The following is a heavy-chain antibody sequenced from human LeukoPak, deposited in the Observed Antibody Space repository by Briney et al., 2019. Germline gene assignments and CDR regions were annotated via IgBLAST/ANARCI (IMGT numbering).Heavy chain of an antibody. D-gene: IGHD2-15*01. V-gene: IGHV3-74*01. CDR2: ILSDGTST. J-gene: IGHJ4*02. Sequence: QPGGSLRLSCGASGFTFSSYWMHWVRQAPGKGLVWVSRILSDGTSTAYADSVKGRFTISRDNAKNTLYPQMDSLRAEDTAGYHCARASMCNGGNCYYLFDYWGQGTLVTVSS. CDR1: GFTFSSYW. CDR3: ARASMCNGGNCYYLFDY.